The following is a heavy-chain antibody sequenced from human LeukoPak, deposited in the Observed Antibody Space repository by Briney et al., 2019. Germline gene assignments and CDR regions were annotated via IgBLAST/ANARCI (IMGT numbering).Heavy chain of an antibody. D-gene: IGHD2-21*01. CDR3: VRGVGPDYSYVGVWFDP. V-gene: IGHV4-34*01. CDR2: INESGST. CDR1: GGSFSGYY. J-gene: IGHJ5*02. Sequence: SETLSLTCAVSGGSFSGYYWSWIRQPPGKGLEWIGEINESGSTNYNPSLKSRVTISVDTYKNQFSLKLSSVTAADTAVCYFVRGVGPDYSYVGVWFDPWGQGTLVSVPS.